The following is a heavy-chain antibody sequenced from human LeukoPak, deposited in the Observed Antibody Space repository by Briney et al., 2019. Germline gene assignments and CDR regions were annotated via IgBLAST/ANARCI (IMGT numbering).Heavy chain of an antibody. CDR1: GYSISSGYY. Sequence: SETLSLTCSVSGYSISSGYYWGWIRQPPGKGLEWIGGSYHRGTPSYNPSLKRRVTISVDTSKNQFSLKLSSVTAADTAVYYCASPTTYYYDSSGYRSGNWFDPWGQGTLVTVSS. J-gene: IGHJ5*02. CDR2: SYHRGTP. D-gene: IGHD3-22*01. V-gene: IGHV4-38-2*02. CDR3: ASPTTYYYDSSGYRSGNWFDP.